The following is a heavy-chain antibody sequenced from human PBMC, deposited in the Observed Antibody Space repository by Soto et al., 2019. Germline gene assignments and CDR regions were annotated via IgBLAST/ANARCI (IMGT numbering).Heavy chain of an antibody. Sequence: GGSLRLSCAASGFTFSSYGMHWVRQAPGKGLEWVAVISYDGSNKYYADSVKGRFTISRDNSKNTLYLQMNSLRAEDTAWYYCAKDGDAWGQGTLVTVSS. CDR1: GFTFSSYG. V-gene: IGHV3-30*18. CDR2: ISYDGSNK. CDR3: AKDGDA. J-gene: IGHJ5*02.